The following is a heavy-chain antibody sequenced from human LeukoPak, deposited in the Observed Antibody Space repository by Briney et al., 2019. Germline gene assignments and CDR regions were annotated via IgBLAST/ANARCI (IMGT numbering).Heavy chain of an antibody. CDR3: AKIAARDTGEGY. CDR1: GYTFTIDH. Sequence: GASVTVSCTASGYTFTIDHIHWVRQAPGQGLEWMGVINPSGDSTSYAPNFQGRVTVTRDTSTSTVYMELSSLRSEDTAIYYCAKIAARDTGEGYWGQGTLVTVSS. CDR2: INPSGDST. J-gene: IGHJ4*02. V-gene: IGHV1-46*01. D-gene: IGHD6-6*01.